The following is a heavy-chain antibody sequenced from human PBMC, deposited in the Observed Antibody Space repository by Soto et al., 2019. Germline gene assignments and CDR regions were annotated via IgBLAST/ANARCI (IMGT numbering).Heavy chain of an antibody. V-gene: IGHV4-30-4*01. J-gene: IGHJ1*01. CDR2: IFYSGDT. Sequence: PSETLSLTCTVSGASVNTGDYYWSYIRQSPGKGLEWLGHIFYSGDTYYNPSLKSRATISLNTSRNQISLTLTSVTDADTAVYFCVGTGTTDDSWGQGTPVT. D-gene: IGHD1-7*01. CDR1: GASVNTGDYY. CDR3: VGTGTTDDS.